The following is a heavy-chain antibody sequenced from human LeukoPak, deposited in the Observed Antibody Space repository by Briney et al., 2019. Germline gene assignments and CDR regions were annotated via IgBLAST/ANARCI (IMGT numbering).Heavy chain of an antibody. CDR3: TGHHQAYSRTY. CDR2: ISTDASSA. Sequence: GGSLRLSCAASGFTFSSYWMHWVRQAPGKGLVWVSRISTDASSATYADSVKGRFTISRDNAKGTLYLQMSSLRAEDTAVYYCTGHHQAYSRTYWGQGTLVTVSS. D-gene: IGHD4-11*01. V-gene: IGHV3-74*01. J-gene: IGHJ4*02. CDR1: GFTFSSYW.